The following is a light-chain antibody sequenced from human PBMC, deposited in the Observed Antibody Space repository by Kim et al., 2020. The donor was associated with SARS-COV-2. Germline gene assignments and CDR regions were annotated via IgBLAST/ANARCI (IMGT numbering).Light chain of an antibody. V-gene: IGKV1-5*03. Sequence: ASVGDRVTITCRASENIGSWLAWYQQKPGRAPSLLIYLASTLESGVPTRFSGTGSGTEFSLSITSLQPDDFATYYCQHYSRFPYTFGQGTKLEI. CDR1: ENIGSW. CDR3: QHYSRFPYT. J-gene: IGKJ2*01. CDR2: LAS.